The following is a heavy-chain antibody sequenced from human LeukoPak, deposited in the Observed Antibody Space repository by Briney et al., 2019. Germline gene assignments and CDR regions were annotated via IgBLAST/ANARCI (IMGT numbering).Heavy chain of an antibody. CDR1: GFTFSNAW. J-gene: IGHJ4*02. V-gene: IGHV3-15*01. D-gene: IGHD3-10*01. CDR2: IKSKTDGGTT. Sequence: GGSLRLSCAASGFTFSNAWMSWVRQAPGKGLEWVGRIKSKTDGGTTDYAAPVKGRFTISRDDSKNTLYLQMNSLKTEDTAVYYCTTDGSPPLWFGDTTVERGYWGQGTLVTVSS. CDR3: TTDGSPPLWFGDTTVERGY.